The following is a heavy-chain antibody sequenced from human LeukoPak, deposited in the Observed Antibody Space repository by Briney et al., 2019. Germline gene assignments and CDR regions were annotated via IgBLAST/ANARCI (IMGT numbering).Heavy chain of an antibody. CDR1: GGSISSYY. J-gene: IGHJ6*02. Sequence: PSETLSLTCTGSGGSISSYYWSWIRQPPGKGLEWIGYIYYSGSTNYNPSLKSRVTISVDTSKNQFSLKLSSVTAADTAVYYCARDREGYSYGYYYYYGMDVWGQGTTVTVSS. CDR2: IYYSGST. D-gene: IGHD5-18*01. V-gene: IGHV4-59*01. CDR3: ARDREGYSYGYYYYYGMDV.